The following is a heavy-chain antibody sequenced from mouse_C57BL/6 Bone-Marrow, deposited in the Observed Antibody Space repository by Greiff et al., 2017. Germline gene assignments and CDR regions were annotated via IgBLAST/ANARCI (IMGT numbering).Heavy chain of an antibody. J-gene: IGHJ2*01. V-gene: IGHV1-82*01. CDR3: ARSGDY. CDR1: GYAFSSSW. CDR2: LYPGDGDT. Sequence: QVQLKESGPELVKPGASVTISCKASGYAFSSSWMNWVKQRPGKGLEWIGRLYPGDGDTNYNGKFKGKATLTADKSSITAYLLLRSLTSEDSCVYFCARSGDYWGQGTTLSVSS.